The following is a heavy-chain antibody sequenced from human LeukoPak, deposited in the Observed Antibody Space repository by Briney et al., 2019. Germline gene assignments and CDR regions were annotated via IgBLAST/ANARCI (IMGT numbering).Heavy chain of an antibody. Sequence: SETLSLTCTVSGGSITNSYWNWLRQSPGKGLEWIGYINYSGSTNYNPSLKSRVTISVDTSKNQFSLKLSSVTAADTAVYFCARDPLSTNDFDIWGQGTMVTVSS. CDR1: GGSITNSY. J-gene: IGHJ3*02. CDR3: ARDPLSTNDFDI. CDR2: INYSGST. V-gene: IGHV4-59*01. D-gene: IGHD1-1*01.